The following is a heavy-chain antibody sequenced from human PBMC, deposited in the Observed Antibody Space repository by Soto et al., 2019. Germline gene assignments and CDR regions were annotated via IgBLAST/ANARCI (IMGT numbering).Heavy chain of an antibody. CDR3: ARGGVSSFSGWFDP. V-gene: IGHV1-18*01. D-gene: IGHD2-2*01. CDR1: GYIFTSNC. Sequence: SVKVSCKASGYIFTSNCISWVRQTSGQGLEWTGWIGGYDGNTMCGEKCQGRVTMTTDTTTPTAYMEHGSLRSDDTTVYCCARGGVSSFSGWFDPWGQGTLVTVSS. J-gene: IGHJ5*02. CDR2: IGGYDGNT.